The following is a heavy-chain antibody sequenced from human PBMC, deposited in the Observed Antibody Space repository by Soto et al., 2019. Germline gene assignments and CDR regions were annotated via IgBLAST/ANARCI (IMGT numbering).Heavy chain of an antibody. D-gene: IGHD1-26*01. V-gene: IGHV3-53*04. CDR3: AREGSYSWFDP. Sequence: GGSLRLSCAASGFTVSSNYMSWVRQAPGKGLEWVSVIYSGGSTYYADSVKGRFTISRHNSKNTLCLQMNSLRAEDAAVYYCAREGSYSWFDPWGQGTLVTVSS. CDR2: IYSGGST. J-gene: IGHJ5*02. CDR1: GFTVSSNY.